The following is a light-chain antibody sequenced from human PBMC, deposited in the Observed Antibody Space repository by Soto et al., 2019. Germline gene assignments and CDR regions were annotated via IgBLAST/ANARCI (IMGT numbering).Light chain of an antibody. CDR1: QSVSSN. CDR2: GAS. V-gene: IGKV3-15*01. CDR3: QQHNYWSPWS. Sequence: EIVMTQSPATLSVSPGERATLSFSASQSVSSNLAWYQQKPGQAPRLLMYGASTRATGSPDRFSGSGSGTEFTLTISTVQSDEFAVYYGQQHNYWSPWSFGRGIKVEIK. J-gene: IGKJ1*01.